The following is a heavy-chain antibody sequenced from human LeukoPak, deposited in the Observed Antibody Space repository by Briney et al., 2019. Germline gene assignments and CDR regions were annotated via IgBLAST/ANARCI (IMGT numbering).Heavy chain of an antibody. CDR2: ICYSGST. CDR3: ARDSIVVRGVFDY. CDR1: GGSISSGDYY. D-gene: IGHD3-10*01. V-gene: IGHV4-30-4*01. J-gene: IGHJ4*02. Sequence: SETLSLTCTVSGGSISSGDYYWSWIRQPPGKGLEWIGYICYSGSTYYNPSLKSRVTISVDTSKNQFSLKLSSVTAADTAVYYCARDSIVVRGVFDYWGQGTLVTVSS.